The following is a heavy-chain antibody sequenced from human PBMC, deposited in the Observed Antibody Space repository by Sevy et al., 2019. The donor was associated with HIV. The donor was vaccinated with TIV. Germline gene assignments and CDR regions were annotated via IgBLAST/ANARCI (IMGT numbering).Heavy chain of an antibody. CDR3: TTDRRGGYCSSTSCSRYYYYYGMDV. J-gene: IGHJ6*02. CDR2: IKSKTDGGTT. Sequence: GGSLRLSCAASGFTFSNAWMSCVRQAPGKGLEWVGRIKSKTDGGTTDYAAPVKGRFTISRDDSKNTLYLQMNSLKTEDTAVYYCTTDRRGGYCSSTSCSRYYYYYGMDVWGQGTTVTVSS. CDR1: GFTFSNAW. V-gene: IGHV3-15*01. D-gene: IGHD2-2*01.